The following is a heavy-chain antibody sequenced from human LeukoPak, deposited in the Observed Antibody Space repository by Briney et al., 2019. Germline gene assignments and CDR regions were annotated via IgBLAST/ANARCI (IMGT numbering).Heavy chain of an antibody. D-gene: IGHD3-9*01. V-gene: IGHV4-59*01. Sequence: SETLSLTCTVSGGSISSYYWSWIRQPPGKGLEWIGYIYYSGSTNYNPSLKSRVTISVDTSKNQFSLKLSSVTAADTAVYYCARSGYYDILTGLNWFDPWGQGTLVTVSS. CDR2: IYYSGST. J-gene: IGHJ5*02. CDR1: GGSISSYY. CDR3: ARSGYYDILTGLNWFDP.